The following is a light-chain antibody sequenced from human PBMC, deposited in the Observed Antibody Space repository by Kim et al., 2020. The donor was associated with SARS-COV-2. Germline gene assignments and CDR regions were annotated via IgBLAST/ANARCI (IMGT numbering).Light chain of an antibody. CDR3: NSRDSSGNHLV. Sequence: ALGKTVRITCQGDSLRKYYASWYQQKPRQAPVVVIYGRNDRPSGIPDRFSGSNSGNTASLTITAAQAEDEANYYCNSRDSSGNHLVFGGGTKLTVL. J-gene: IGLJ3*02. CDR1: SLRKYY. CDR2: GRN. V-gene: IGLV3-19*01.